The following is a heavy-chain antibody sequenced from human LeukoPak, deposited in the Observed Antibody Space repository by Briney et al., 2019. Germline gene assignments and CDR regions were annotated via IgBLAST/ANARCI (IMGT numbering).Heavy chain of an antibody. Sequence: SETLSLTCTVSGGSISSISYYWGWIRQPPGEGLEWIGSLYYTGSTYYNPSLKSRVTISLDTSKSQFSLKLSSVTAADTAVYYCAKPYYYGSGSFFDYWGQGTLVSVSS. CDR1: GGSISSISYY. V-gene: IGHV4-39*07. J-gene: IGHJ4*02. CDR2: LYYTGST. CDR3: AKPYYYGSGSFFDY. D-gene: IGHD3-10*01.